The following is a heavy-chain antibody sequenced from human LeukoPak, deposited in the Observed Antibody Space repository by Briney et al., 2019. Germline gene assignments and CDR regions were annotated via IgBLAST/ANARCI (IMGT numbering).Heavy chain of an antibody. D-gene: IGHD2-15*01. CDR2: IYTSGST. V-gene: IGHV4-61*02. CDR3: ARDRGAGTNRYWTAYFDY. Sequence: SETLSLTCTVSGGSISSGSYYWSWIRQPAGKGLEWIGRIYTSGSTNYNPSLKSRVTISVDTSKNQFSLKLSSVTAADTSVSYCARDRGAGTNRYWTAYFDYWGQGTLVTVSS. CDR1: GGSISSGSYY. J-gene: IGHJ4*02.